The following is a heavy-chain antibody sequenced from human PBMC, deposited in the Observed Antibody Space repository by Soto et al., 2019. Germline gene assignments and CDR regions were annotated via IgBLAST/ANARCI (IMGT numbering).Heavy chain of an antibody. V-gene: IGHV4-38-2*01. D-gene: IGHD3-10*01. J-gene: IGHJ4*02. CDR2: IYHSGST. Sequence: SETLSLTCAVSGYSISSGYYWGWIRQPPGKGLEWIGSIYHSGSTSYNPSIKKRVTISVETSKTQFSLKLNSETAADTAVYYCARGSWIPSTNWGQGTLVTVSS. CDR1: GYSISSGYY. CDR3: ARGSWIPSTN.